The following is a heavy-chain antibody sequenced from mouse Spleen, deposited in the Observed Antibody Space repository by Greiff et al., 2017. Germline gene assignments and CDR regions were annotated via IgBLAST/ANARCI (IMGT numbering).Heavy chain of an antibody. CDR2: IDPETGGT. Sequence: VQLQQSGAELVRPGASVTLSCKASGYTFTDYEMHWVKQTPVHGLEWIGAIDPETGGTAYNQKFKGKAILTADKSSSTAYMELRSLTSEDSAVYYCTRGYGHWYFDVWGAGTTVTVSS. D-gene: IGHD1-1*01. CDR3: TRGYGHWYFDV. J-gene: IGHJ1*01. V-gene: IGHV1-15*01. CDR1: GYTFTDYE.